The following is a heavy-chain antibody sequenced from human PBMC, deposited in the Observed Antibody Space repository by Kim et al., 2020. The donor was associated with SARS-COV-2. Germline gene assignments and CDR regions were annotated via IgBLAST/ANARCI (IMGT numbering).Heavy chain of an antibody. J-gene: IGHJ4*02. Sequence: TIYYAGSGKGRFTISRDNAKNSLYLQMNSLRDEDTAVYYCARYSISPFDYWGQGTLVTVSS. CDR3: ARYSISPFDY. V-gene: IGHV3-48*02. CDR2: TI. D-gene: IGHD6-13*01.